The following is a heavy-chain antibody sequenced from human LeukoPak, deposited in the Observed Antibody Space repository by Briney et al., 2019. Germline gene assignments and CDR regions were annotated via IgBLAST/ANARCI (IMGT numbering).Heavy chain of an antibody. Sequence: GESLTISCKASGYSFTSYWIGWVRQMPGKGLEWMGIIDPSDSDTRYTPSFQGQVTISADKSLSTAYLQWNSLKASDAAMYYCARQTAMGRSGDYWGQGTLVTVSS. CDR3: ARQTAMGRSGDY. V-gene: IGHV5-51*01. CDR2: IDPSDSDT. CDR1: GYSFTSYW. D-gene: IGHD5-18*01. J-gene: IGHJ4*02.